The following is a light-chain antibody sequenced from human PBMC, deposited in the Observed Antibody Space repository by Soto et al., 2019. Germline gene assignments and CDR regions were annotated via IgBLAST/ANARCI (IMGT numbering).Light chain of an antibody. CDR1: SSDVGGYNY. V-gene: IGLV2-8*01. CDR2: EVN. J-gene: IGLJ1*01. CDR3: SSYAGSSNV. Sequence: QAVLTEPPCASGSPGQAVAISCTGTSSDVGGYNYVSWYQQHPGKAPKLMIYEVNKRPSGVPDRFSGSKSGNTASLTVSGLQAEDEADYYCSSYAGSSNVFGTGPKVTVL.